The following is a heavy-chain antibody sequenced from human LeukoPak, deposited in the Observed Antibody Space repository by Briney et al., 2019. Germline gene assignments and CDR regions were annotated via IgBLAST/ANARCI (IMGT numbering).Heavy chain of an antibody. CDR2: IRYDGSNE. CDR3: AKVPTDAFDI. CDR1: GFTFSNYA. Sequence: GGSLRLSCAASGFTFSNYAMHWVRQAPGKGLEWVAFIRYDGSNEKYSDSVKGRFTISRDNSKNTLYLQMSSLRAEDTAVYYCAKVPTDAFDIWGQGTMVTVSS. J-gene: IGHJ3*02. V-gene: IGHV3-30*02.